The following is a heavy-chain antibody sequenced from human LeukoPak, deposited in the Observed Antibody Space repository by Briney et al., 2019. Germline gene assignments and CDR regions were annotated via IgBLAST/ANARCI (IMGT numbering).Heavy chain of an antibody. Sequence: SETLSLTCTVSGGSIFNYHCSWIRQPPGKGLEWIGYIFHSGSTSNNPSLKSRVTISVDTSKNQISLKLTSVTAADTAVYYCARRSGSGFFYSGMDLWGQGTTVTVSS. CDR1: GGSIFNYH. V-gene: IGHV4-59*01. CDR3: ARRSGSGFFYSGMDL. D-gene: IGHD6-19*01. J-gene: IGHJ6*02. CDR2: IFHSGST.